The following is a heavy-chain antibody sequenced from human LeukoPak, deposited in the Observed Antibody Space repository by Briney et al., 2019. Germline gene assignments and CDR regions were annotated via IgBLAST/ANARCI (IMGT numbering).Heavy chain of an antibody. CDR2: IWYDGRNK. CDR1: GFTFSSYG. CDR3: ARVNRGDAFDI. J-gene: IGHJ3*02. Sequence: GGSLRLSCAASGFTFSSYGMHWVRQAPGKGLEWMAVIWYDGRNKFYADSLKGRFTISRDNSKNTLYLQMNSLRAEDTAVYYCARVNRGDAFDIWGQGTLVTVSS. D-gene: IGHD3-16*02. V-gene: IGHV3-33*01.